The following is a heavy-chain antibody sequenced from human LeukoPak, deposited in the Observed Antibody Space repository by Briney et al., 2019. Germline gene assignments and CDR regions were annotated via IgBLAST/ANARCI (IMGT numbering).Heavy chain of an antibody. CDR1: GFTFSSYA. D-gene: IGHD2-2*01. CDR2: ISGSGGST. Sequence: GGSLRLSCAASGFTFSSYAMSWVRQAPGKGLEWVSAISGSGGSTYYADSVKGRFTISRDNSKNTLYMQMTTLTAEDTAVYYCAKDISVRTSCFNYWGQGTLVTVSS. J-gene: IGHJ4*02. V-gene: IGHV3-23*01. CDR3: AKDISVRTSCFNY.